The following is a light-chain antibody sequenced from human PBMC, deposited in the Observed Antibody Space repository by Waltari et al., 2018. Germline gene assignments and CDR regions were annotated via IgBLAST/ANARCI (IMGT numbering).Light chain of an antibody. CDR3: QQYGSSPHT. CDR1: QSVSSS. CDR2: GAS. J-gene: IGKJ2*01. V-gene: IGKV3-20*01. Sequence: EIVLTQSPGTLSFSPGESATLSCRASQSVSSSLAWYQQKPGQAPRRLIYGASNRATGIPDRFSGSGSGTDFTLTISRLEPEDFVVYYCQQYGSSPHTFGQGTKLEIK.